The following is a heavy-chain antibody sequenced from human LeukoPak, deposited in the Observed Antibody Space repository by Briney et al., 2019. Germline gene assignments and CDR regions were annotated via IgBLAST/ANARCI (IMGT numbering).Heavy chain of an antibody. D-gene: IGHD6-6*01. Sequence: PSETLSLTCTVSGGSISSGDYYWSWIRQPPGKGLEWIGYIYYSGSTYYNPSLKSRVTISVDTSKNQFSLKLSSVTAADTAVYYCARDHRSSSAHDYWGQGTLVTVSS. CDR1: GGSISSGDYY. V-gene: IGHV4-61*08. CDR2: IYYSGST. CDR3: ARDHRSSSAHDY. J-gene: IGHJ4*02.